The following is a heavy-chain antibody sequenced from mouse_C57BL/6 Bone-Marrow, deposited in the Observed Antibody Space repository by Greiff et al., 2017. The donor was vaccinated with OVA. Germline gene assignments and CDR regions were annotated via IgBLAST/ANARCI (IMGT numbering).Heavy chain of an antibody. J-gene: IGHJ3*01. CDR1: GYSITSDY. D-gene: IGHD2-2*01. CDR2: ISYSGST. V-gene: IGHV3-8*01. CDR3: ARWRIYYGYDEGFAY. Sequence: EVQLQESGPGLAKPSQTLSLTCSVSGYSITSDYWNWFRTFPGNNLEYMGYISYSGSTYYNPALKSRISITRNTSKNQYDQQLNSVTTEDTATYYCARWRIYYGYDEGFAYWGQGTLVTVSA.